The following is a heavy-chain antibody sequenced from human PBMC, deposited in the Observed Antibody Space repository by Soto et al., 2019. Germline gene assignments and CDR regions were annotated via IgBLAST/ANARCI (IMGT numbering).Heavy chain of an antibody. J-gene: IGHJ6*02. CDR1: GNSFTNYW. D-gene: IGHD6-25*01. CDR2: IDPSDSYT. Sequence: GESLKISCKGSGNSFTNYWITWVRQMPGKGLEWMGRIDPSDSYTNYSPSFQGHVTFSIDKSISTAYLQWSSLKASDTAIYYCARQREPIYYYYGLDVWGQGTTVTVS. V-gene: IGHV5-10-1*01. CDR3: ARQREPIYYYYGLDV.